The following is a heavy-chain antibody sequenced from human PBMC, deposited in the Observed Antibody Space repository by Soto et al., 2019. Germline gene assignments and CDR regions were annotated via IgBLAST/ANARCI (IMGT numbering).Heavy chain of an antibody. J-gene: IGHJ4*02. CDR1: GFTFSSYA. CDR2: ISGIGGST. D-gene: IGHD4-17*01. Sequence: EGQLLEPGGGLVQPGGSRRLSCAASGFTFSSYAMSWVRQAPGKGLEWFSAISGIGGSTYYADSVKGRFTISRDNSKNTLYLQMNSLRAEDTAVYYCLYGDYVRGYWGQGTLVTVSS. V-gene: IGHV3-23*01. CDR3: LYGDYVRGY.